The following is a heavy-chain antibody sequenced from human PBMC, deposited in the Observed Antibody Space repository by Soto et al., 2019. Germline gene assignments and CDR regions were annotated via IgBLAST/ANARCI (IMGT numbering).Heavy chain of an antibody. J-gene: IGHJ4*02. Sequence: LRLSCAASGFTFSDYYMSWIRQAPGKGLEWVSYISSSSSYANYADSVKGRFTISRDNAKNSLYLQMNSLRAEDTAVYYCARDRYYDILTGYYPFDYWGQGTLVTVSS. D-gene: IGHD3-9*01. CDR2: ISSSSSYA. CDR1: GFTFSDYY. CDR3: ARDRYYDILTGYYPFDY. V-gene: IGHV3-11*06.